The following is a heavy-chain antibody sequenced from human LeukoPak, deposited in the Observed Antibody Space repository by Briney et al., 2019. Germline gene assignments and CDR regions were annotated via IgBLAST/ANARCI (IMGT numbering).Heavy chain of an antibody. CDR2: ISAYNGNT. J-gene: IGHJ4*02. Sequence: ASVKVSCKASGYTFTSYGISWVRQAPGQGLEWMGWISAYNGNTSYAQKLQGRVTMTTDTSSSTAYMELRSLRSDDTAVYYCARDSPYSGYDWGGFDYWGQGTLVTVSS. V-gene: IGHV1-18*01. CDR3: ARDSPYSGYDWGGFDY. CDR1: GYTFTSYG. D-gene: IGHD5-12*01.